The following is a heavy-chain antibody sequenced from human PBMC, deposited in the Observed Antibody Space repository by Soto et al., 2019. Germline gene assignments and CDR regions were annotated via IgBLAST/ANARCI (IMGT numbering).Heavy chain of an antibody. CDR3: ARDLRQLLSHNYYYYYLDV. Sequence: QVHLVESGEGLVKPGGSLRLSCAASGFTFSDYQMSWIRQAPGKGLEWVSYIGSSGLSVYYEDSVKGRFTISRDNANNSLYLQMNSLRAEDSAVYYCARDLRQLLSHNYYYYYLDVWGKGTTVSVSS. J-gene: IGHJ6*03. CDR1: GFTFSDYQ. D-gene: IGHD2-2*01. V-gene: IGHV3-11*01. CDR2: IGSSGLSV.